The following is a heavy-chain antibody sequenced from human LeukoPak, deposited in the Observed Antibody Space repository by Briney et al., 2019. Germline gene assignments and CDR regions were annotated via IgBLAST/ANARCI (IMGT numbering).Heavy chain of an antibody. V-gene: IGHV4-34*01. CDR3: ARVLDYDILTGLIDY. Sequence: SETLSLTCAVYGGSFSGYYWSWIRQPPGKGLEWIGEINHSGSTNYNPSLKSRVTISVGTSKNQFSLKLSSVTAADTAVYYCARVLDYDILTGLIDYWGQGTLVTVSS. J-gene: IGHJ4*02. CDR1: GGSFSGYY. CDR2: INHSGST. D-gene: IGHD3-9*01.